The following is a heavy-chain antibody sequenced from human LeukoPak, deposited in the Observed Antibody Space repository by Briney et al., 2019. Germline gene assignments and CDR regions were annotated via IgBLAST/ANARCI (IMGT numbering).Heavy chain of an antibody. V-gene: IGHV4-59*01. D-gene: IGHD6-6*01. Sequence: SETLSLTCTVSGGSISSYYGSWIRQPPGKGLEWIGYIYYSGSTNYNPSLKSRITISVDTSKNQFSLKLSSVTAADTAVYYCAKRSSSSDWYFDLWGRGTLVTVSS. CDR1: GGSISSYY. CDR2: IYYSGST. CDR3: AKRSSSSDWYFDL. J-gene: IGHJ2*01.